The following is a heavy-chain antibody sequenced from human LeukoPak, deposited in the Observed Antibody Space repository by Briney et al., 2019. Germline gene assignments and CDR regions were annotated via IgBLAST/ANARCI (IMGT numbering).Heavy chain of an antibody. CDR1: GGTFSSYA. CDR3: ASMEHSPPRNDCSSTSCLSYYYYGMDV. CDR2: IIPIFGTA. V-gene: IGHV1-69*13. D-gene: IGHD2-2*01. J-gene: IGHJ6*04. Sequence: ASVKVSCKASGGTFSSYAISWVRQAPGQGLEWMGGIIPIFGTANYAQKFQGRVTITADGSTSTAYMELSSLRSEDTAVYYCASMEHSPPRNDCSSTSCLSYYYYGMDVWGKGTTVTVSS.